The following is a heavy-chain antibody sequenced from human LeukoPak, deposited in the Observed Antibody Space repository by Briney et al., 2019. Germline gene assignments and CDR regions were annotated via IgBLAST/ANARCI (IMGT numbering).Heavy chain of an antibody. CDR3: ARVGPSYYYYMDV. CDR2: ISTSSSYI. J-gene: IGHJ6*03. Sequence: GGSLRLSCAASGFTFNRYNMNWVRRAPGKGLEWVSSISTSSSYIYYADSVRGRFTISRDNAKNSLYLQMNSLRAEDTAVYYCARVGPSYYYYMDVWGKGTTVTVSS. V-gene: IGHV3-21*01. CDR1: GFTFNRYN. D-gene: IGHD3-16*01.